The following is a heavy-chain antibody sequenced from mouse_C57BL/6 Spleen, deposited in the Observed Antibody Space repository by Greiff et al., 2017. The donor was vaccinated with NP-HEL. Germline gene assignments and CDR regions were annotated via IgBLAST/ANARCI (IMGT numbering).Heavy chain of an antibody. D-gene: IGHD2-10*01. CDR3: ARRAYYGNYVYFDY. CDR1: GYTFTSYW. Sequence: QVQLQQSGAELVMPGASVKLSCKASGYTFTSYWMHWVKQRPGQGLEWIGEIDPSDSYTNYNQKFKGKSTLTVDKSSSTAYMQLSSLTSEDSAVYYCARRAYYGNYVYFDYWGQGTTLTVSS. CDR2: IDPSDSYT. V-gene: IGHV1-69*01. J-gene: IGHJ2*01.